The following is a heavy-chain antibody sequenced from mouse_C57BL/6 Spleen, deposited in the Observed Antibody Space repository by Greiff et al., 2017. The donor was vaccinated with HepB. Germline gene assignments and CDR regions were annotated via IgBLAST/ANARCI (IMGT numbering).Heavy chain of an antibody. CDR2: IDPENGDT. V-gene: IGHV14-4*01. CDR3: TSRWLLTGFDY. D-gene: IGHD2-3*01. J-gene: IGHJ2*01. Sequence: VQLQQSGAELVRPGASVKLSCTASGFNIKDDYMHWVKQRPEQGLEWIGWIDPENGDTEYASKFQGKATITADTSSNTAYLQLSSLTSEDTAVYYCTSRWLLTGFDYWGQGTTLTVSS. CDR1: GFNIKDDY.